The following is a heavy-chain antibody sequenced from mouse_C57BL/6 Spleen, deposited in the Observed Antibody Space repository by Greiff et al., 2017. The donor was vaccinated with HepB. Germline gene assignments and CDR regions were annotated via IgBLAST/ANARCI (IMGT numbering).Heavy chain of an antibody. Sequence: QVQLQQPGAELVKPGASVKLSCKASGYTFTSYWMQWVKQRPGQGLEWIGEIDPSDSYTNYNQKFKGKATLTVDTSSSTAYMQLSSLTSEDSAVYYCASRDHFDYWGQGTTLTVSS. CDR3: ASRDHFDY. J-gene: IGHJ2*01. D-gene: IGHD2-13*01. V-gene: IGHV1-50*01. CDR1: GYTFTSYW. CDR2: IDPSDSYT.